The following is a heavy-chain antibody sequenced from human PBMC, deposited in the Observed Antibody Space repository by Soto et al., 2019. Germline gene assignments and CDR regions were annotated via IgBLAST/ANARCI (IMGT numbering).Heavy chain of an antibody. CDR3: ARARPPTLRQPHLLDY. CDR1: GRSISSGGYY. Sequence: PAETLSLTCTVSGRSISSGGYYWSWIRKHPGKGLELIWYIYYSGSTYYNPPLNSRVTISAHTSKNQFSRKLSSVTAAETAVYYCARARPPTLRQPHLLDYWRQGTLDTVSS. D-gene: IGHD3-16*01. CDR2: IYYSGST. V-gene: IGHV4-31*03. J-gene: IGHJ4*02.